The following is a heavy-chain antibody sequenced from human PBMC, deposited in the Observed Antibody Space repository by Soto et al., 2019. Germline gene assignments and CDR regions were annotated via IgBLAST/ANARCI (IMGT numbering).Heavy chain of an antibody. CDR3: ARDLGHCSSTSCYTSSYYYYYGMDV. CDR2: ISYDGSNK. CDR1: GFTFSSYA. Sequence: QVQLVESGGGVVQPGRSLRLSCAASGFTFSSYAMHWVRQAPGKGLEWVAVISYDGSNKYYADSVKGRFTISRDNSKNTLYLQMNSLRAEDTAVYYCARDLGHCSSTSCYTSSYYYYYGMDVWGQGTTVTVSS. V-gene: IGHV3-30-3*01. J-gene: IGHJ6*02. D-gene: IGHD2-2*02.